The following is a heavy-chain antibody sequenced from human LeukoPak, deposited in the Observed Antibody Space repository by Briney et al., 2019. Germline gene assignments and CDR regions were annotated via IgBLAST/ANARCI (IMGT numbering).Heavy chain of an antibody. D-gene: IGHD3-22*01. J-gene: IGHJ3*02. V-gene: IGHV4-59*01. Sequence: SETLSLTCTVSGGSISSYYWSWIRQPPGKGPEWIGYIYYSGSTNYNPSLKSRVTISVDTSKNQFSLKLSSVTAADTAVYYCTRCYYDSSGYEPDAFDIWGQGTMVTVSS. CDR1: GGSISSYY. CDR3: TRCYYDSSGYEPDAFDI. CDR2: IYYSGST.